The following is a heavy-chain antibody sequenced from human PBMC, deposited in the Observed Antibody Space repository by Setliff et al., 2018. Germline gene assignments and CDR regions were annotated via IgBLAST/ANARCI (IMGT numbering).Heavy chain of an antibody. CDR3: ARVGSSSWLHPDVYYYYGMDV. V-gene: IGHV1-18*01. CDR2: VSAYNGNT. CDR1: GYTFTSYG. D-gene: IGHD6-13*01. J-gene: IGHJ6*02. Sequence: GASVKVSCKASGYTFTSYGISWVRQAPGQGLEWMGWVSAYNGNTNYAQKLQGRVTMTTDTSTSTAYMELRSLRSDDTAVYYCARVGSSSWLHPDVYYYYGMDVWVPETLLVTVSS.